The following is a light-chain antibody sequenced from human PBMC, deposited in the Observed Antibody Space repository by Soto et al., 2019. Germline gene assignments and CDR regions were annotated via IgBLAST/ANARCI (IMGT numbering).Light chain of an antibody. CDR1: SSDVGGYDF. J-gene: IGLJ1*01. V-gene: IGLV2-14*03. CDR2: DVS. CDR3: SSYTSISTYV. Sequence: QSALTQPASVSGSPGQSITISCTGTSSDVGGYDFVSWYQHHPGKAPRLMIYDVSHRPSGVSDRFSASKSGNTSSLTISGLLAEYEADYSCSSYTSISTYVFGTGTKLTVL.